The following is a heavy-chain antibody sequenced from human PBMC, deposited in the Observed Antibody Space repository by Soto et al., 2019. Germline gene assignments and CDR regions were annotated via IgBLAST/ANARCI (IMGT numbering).Heavy chain of an antibody. CDR2: IYYSGST. Sequence: QVQLQESGPGLVKPSQTLSLTCTVSGGSIRSGDYYWSWIRQPPGKGLEWIGYIYYSGSTFYNPSLKSRVSFSVDTSKSQFSLKLTSVTAADTAVYYCARSRLAAVNTGELWRMDVWGQGTTVTVSS. CDR3: ARSRLAAVNTGELWRMDV. J-gene: IGHJ6*02. CDR1: GGSIRSGDYY. V-gene: IGHV4-30-4*01. D-gene: IGHD3-10*01.